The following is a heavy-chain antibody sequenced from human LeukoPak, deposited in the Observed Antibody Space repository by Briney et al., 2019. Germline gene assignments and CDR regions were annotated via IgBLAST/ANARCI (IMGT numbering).Heavy chain of an antibody. Sequence: PGGSLRLSCAASGFTFSSYSMNWVRQAPGKGLDWVSSISSSSSYIYYADSVKGRFTISRDNAKNSLYLQMNSLRAEATAVYYCATPGIAVAGSREHWGQGTLVTVSS. D-gene: IGHD6-19*01. CDR3: ATPGIAVAGSREH. V-gene: IGHV3-21*01. J-gene: IGHJ4*02. CDR1: GFTFSSYS. CDR2: ISSSSSYI.